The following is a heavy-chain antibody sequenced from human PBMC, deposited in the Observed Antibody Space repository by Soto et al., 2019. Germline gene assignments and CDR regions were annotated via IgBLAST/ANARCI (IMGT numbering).Heavy chain of an antibody. J-gene: IGHJ1*01. Sequence: PAGSLRLSCAPSGFTFSNYEINWVRQAPGKGLEWVSSISTGSPFVYYADSVRGRFTISRDNAKNSLYLQMDSVRGEYTAVYYCARHAYCNSSRCFGYFQHWGQGTLVTVSS. V-gene: IGHV3-21*01. CDR3: ARHAYCNSSRCFGYFQH. D-gene: IGHD2-2*01. CDR2: ISTGSPFV. CDR1: GFTFSNYE.